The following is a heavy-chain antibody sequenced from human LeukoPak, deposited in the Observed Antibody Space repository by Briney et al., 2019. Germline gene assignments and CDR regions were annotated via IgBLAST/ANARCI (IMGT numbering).Heavy chain of an antibody. CDR3: GTTVTTGRRY. CDR2: IEQDGSEK. J-gene: IGHJ4*02. CDR1: GFTFSSYW. V-gene: IGHV3-7*01. D-gene: IGHD4-17*01. Sequence: GGSLRLSCAASGFTFSSYWMSWVRQAPGKGLEWVANIEQDGSEKYYMDSVKGRFTISRDNAKNSLYLQMNSLRAEDTAVYYCGTTVTTGRRYWGQGTLVTVSS.